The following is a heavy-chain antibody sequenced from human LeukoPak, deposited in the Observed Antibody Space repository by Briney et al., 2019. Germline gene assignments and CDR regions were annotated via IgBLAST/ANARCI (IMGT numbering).Heavy chain of an antibody. Sequence: SETLSLTCAVYGGSFSGYYWSWIRQPPGKGLEWIGEINHSGSTNYNPSLKSRVTISVDTSKNQFSLKLSSVTAADTAVYYCATVGAYCGGDCPDAFDIWGQGTMVTVSS. V-gene: IGHV4-34*01. J-gene: IGHJ3*02. CDR3: ATVGAYCGGDCPDAFDI. CDR2: INHSGST. D-gene: IGHD2-21*01. CDR1: GGSFSGYY.